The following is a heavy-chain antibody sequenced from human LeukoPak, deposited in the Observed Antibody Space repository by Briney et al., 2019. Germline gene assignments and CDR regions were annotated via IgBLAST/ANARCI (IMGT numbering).Heavy chain of an antibody. J-gene: IGHJ4*02. Sequence: PSETLSLTCTVSGGSISSYYWSWIRQPPGKGLEWIGYIYYSGSTNYNPSLKSRVTISVDTSKNQFSLKLSSVTAADTAVYYCARAPIDILTGYYYPFDYWGQGTLVTVSS. CDR1: GGSISSYY. D-gene: IGHD3-9*01. CDR3: ARAPIDILTGYYYPFDY. CDR2: IYYSGST. V-gene: IGHV4-59*01.